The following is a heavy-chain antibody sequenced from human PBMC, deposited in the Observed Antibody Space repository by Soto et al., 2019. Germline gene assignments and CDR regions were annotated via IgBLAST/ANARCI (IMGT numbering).Heavy chain of an antibody. D-gene: IGHD3-3*01. CDR2: ISGSGGST. CDR3: AKRATDYDFWSGSILYFDY. J-gene: IGHJ4*02. CDR1: GFTFSSYA. V-gene: IGHV3-23*01. Sequence: GGSLSLSCAASGFTFSSYAMSWVRQAPGKGLEWVSAISGSGGSTYYADSVKGRFTISRDNSKNTLYLQMNSLRAEDTAVYYCAKRATDYDFWSGSILYFDYWGQGTLVTVSS.